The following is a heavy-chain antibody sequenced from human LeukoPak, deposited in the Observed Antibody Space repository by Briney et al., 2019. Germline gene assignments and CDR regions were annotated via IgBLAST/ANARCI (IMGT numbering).Heavy chain of an antibody. V-gene: IGHV1-3*01. J-gene: IGHJ3*02. D-gene: IGHD3-10*01. Sequence: ASVKVSCKASGYTFTSYAMHWVRQAPGQRLEWMGWINAGNGNTKYSQKFQGRVTITRDTSASTAYMELSSLRSEDTAVYYCARSGGIRGPDNAFDIWGQGTMVTVSS. CDR2: INAGNGNT. CDR3: ARSGGIRGPDNAFDI. CDR1: GYTFTSYA.